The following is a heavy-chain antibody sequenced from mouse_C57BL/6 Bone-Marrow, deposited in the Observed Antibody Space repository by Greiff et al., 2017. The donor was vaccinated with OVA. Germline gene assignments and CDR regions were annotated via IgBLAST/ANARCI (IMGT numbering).Heavy chain of an antibody. Sequence: EVMLVESGEGLVKPGGSLKLSCAASGFTFSSYAMSWVRQTPEKRLEWVAYISSGGDYIYYADTVTGRFTISRDNARNTLYLQMSSLKSEDTAMYYCTRVLLGYAMDYWGQGTSVTVSS. CDR2: ISSGGDYI. CDR1: GFTFSSYA. V-gene: IGHV5-9-1*02. D-gene: IGHD4-1*01. J-gene: IGHJ4*01. CDR3: TRVLLGYAMDY.